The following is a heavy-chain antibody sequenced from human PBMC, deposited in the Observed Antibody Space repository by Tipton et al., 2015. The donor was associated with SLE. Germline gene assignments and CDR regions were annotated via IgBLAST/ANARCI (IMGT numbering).Heavy chain of an antibody. CDR2: IYYSGST. CDR1: GGSISSYY. J-gene: IGHJ5*02. Sequence: TLSLTCTVSGGSISSYYWSWIRQPPGKGLEWIGYIYYSGSTNYNPSLKSRVTISVDTSENQFSLKLSSVTAADTAVYYCARGPYCSGGSCLVPWGQGTLVTVSS. D-gene: IGHD2-15*01. V-gene: IGHV4-59*08. CDR3: ARGPYCSGGSCLVP.